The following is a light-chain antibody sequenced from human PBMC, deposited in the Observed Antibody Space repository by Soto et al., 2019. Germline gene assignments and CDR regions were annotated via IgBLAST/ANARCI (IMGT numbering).Light chain of an antibody. Sequence: EIVLTQSPAPLSLSPGERATLSCRASQSVSNYLGWYQQKSGPAPRLLISDVSKRATGIPARFSGSGSGTAFTLTISSLEPEDFVVYYCQHRVNWPTFGGGTKVEIK. CDR1: QSVSNY. V-gene: IGKV3-11*01. J-gene: IGKJ4*01. CDR2: DVS. CDR3: QHRVNWPT.